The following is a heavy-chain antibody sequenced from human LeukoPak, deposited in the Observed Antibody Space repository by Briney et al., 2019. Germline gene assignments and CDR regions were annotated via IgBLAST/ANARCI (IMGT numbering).Heavy chain of an antibody. Sequence: PSETLSLTCTVSGGSISSYYWSWIRQPPGKGLEWIGYIYYTGSTNYNPSLKGRVTISVDTSKNQFSLKLSSVTAADTAVYYCARGYSSSWYYFDYWGQGTLVTVSS. CDR2: IYYTGST. D-gene: IGHD6-13*01. J-gene: IGHJ4*02. CDR1: GGSISSYY. V-gene: IGHV4-59*01. CDR3: ARGYSSSWYYFDY.